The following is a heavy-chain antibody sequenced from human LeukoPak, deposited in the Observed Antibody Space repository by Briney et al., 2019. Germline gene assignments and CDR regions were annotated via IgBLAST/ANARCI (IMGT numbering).Heavy chain of an antibody. CDR3: ARVWDYYDSSGYYLYYFDY. V-gene: IGHV1-18*01. CDR2: ISAYNGNT. D-gene: IGHD3-22*01. J-gene: IGHJ4*02. CDR1: GYTFTSYG. Sequence: ASVKVSCKASGYTFTSYGISWVRQAPGQGLEWMGWISAYNGNTNYAQKLQGRVTMTIDTSTSTAYMELRSLRSDDTAVYYCARVWDYYDSSGYYLYYFDYWGQGTLVTVSS.